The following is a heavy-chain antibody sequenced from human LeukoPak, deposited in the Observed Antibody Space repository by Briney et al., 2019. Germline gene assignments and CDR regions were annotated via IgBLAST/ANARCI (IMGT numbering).Heavy chain of an antibody. CDR2: IRYDGSNK. CDR3: AKPLYSSVPGPFDY. V-gene: IGHV3-30*02. J-gene: IGHJ4*02. CDR1: GFTFSSYG. Sequence: GGSLRLSCAASGFTFSSYGMHWVRQAPGKGLEWVAFIRYDGSNKYYADSVKGRFTISRDNSKNTLYLQMNSLRAEDTAVYYCAKPLYSSVPGPFDYWGQGTLVTVSS. D-gene: IGHD6-25*01.